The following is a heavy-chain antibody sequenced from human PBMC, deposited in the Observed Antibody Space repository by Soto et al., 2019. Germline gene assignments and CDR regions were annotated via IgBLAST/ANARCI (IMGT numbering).Heavy chain of an antibody. V-gene: IGHV3-74*01. J-gene: IGHJ4*02. CDR3: AKRGVDTFGLSY. CDR1: GVTFSSFW. CDR2: INTDGSST. Sequence: GGSLRISGAGSGVTFSSFWMHWVRQAPGEGLVWFSRINTDGSSTSYADSVKGRFTISRDNAKNTLYLQMNSPRVEDTAMYYCAKRGVDTFGLSYWGQGT. D-gene: IGHD3-10*01.